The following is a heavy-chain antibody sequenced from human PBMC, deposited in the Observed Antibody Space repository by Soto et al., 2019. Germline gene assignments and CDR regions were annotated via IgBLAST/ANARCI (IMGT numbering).Heavy chain of an antibody. CDR2: MNPNSGNT. Sequence: ASVKVSCKASGYTFTSYDINWVRQATGQGLEWMGWMNPNSGNTGYAQKFQGRVAMTRNTSISTAYMELSSLRSEDTAVYYCARGAYCSSTSCYGDNWFDPWGQGTLVTVSS. D-gene: IGHD2-2*01. CDR1: GYTFTSYD. J-gene: IGHJ5*02. CDR3: ARGAYCSSTSCYGDNWFDP. V-gene: IGHV1-8*01.